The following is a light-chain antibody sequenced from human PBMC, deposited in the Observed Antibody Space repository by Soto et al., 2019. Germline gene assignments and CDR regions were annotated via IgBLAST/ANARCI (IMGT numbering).Light chain of an antibody. J-gene: IGKJ1*01. Sequence: DIQMTQSPSTLSASVGDRVTITCRASQSISNWLAWYQQKPGKAPKLLIYDASSLESGVPSRFSGSGSGTEFTLTISSLPPDDFATYYCQHYNSYSPWTFGQGTKVEIK. CDR1: QSISNW. CDR2: DAS. V-gene: IGKV1-5*01. CDR3: QHYNSYSPWT.